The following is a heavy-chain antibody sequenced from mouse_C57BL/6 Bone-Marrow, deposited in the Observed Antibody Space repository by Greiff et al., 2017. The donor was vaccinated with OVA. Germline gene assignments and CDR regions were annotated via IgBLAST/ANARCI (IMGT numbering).Heavy chain of an antibody. Sequence: VKLQESGAELARPGASVKLSCKASGYTFTSYGMSWVKQRTGQGLEWIGEIYPRSGNTYYNEKFKGKATLTADKSSSTAYMELRSLTSEDSAVYFCARDLPYWYFDVWGTGTTVTVSS. V-gene: IGHV1-81*01. CDR3: ARDLPYWYFDV. CDR1: GYTFTSYG. D-gene: IGHD5-1*01. CDR2: IYPRSGNT. J-gene: IGHJ1*03.